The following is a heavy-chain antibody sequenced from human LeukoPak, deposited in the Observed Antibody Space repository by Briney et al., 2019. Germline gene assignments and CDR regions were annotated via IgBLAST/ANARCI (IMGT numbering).Heavy chain of an antibody. V-gene: IGHV3-43*02. CDR1: GFTFDDYA. J-gene: IGHJ4*02. CDR3: AKVRPVAEAFDY. D-gene: IGHD4-23*01. Sequence: GGSLRLSCAASGFTFDDYAMHWVRQAPGKGLEWVSIITRDGGRTYYADSVKGRFTISRDNSKNSLYLQMNSLRTEDTALYYCAKVRPVAEAFDYWGQGTLVTVSS. CDR2: ITRDGGRT.